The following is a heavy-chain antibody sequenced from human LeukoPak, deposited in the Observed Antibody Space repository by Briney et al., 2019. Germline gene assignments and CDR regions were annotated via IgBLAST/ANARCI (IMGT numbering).Heavy chain of an antibody. V-gene: IGHV3-30*04. Sequence: GRSLRLSCAASGFTFSSYAMHWVRQAPGKGLEGVAVISYDGSNKYYADSVKGRFTISRDNSKNTLYLQMNSLRAEGTAVYYCARGVAEQWLVQRWFDPWGQGTLVTVSS. D-gene: IGHD6-19*01. J-gene: IGHJ5*02. CDR2: ISYDGSNK. CDR3: ARGVAEQWLVQRWFDP. CDR1: GFTFSSYA.